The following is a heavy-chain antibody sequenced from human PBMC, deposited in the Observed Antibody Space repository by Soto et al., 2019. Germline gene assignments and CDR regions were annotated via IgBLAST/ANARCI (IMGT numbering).Heavy chain of an antibody. V-gene: IGHV4-4*02. J-gene: IGHJ2*01. CDR3: AREVAGIYWYFDL. CDR2: VHESGST. Sequence: SETLCLTCAVSGGSISNSNYWNWVRQSPGKGLEWLGSVHESGSTNYNPSLTSRVSVSLDKPKNQFSLRLTSVTAADSGVYYCAREVAGIYWYFDLWGRGTLVTVSS. CDR1: GGSISNSNY. D-gene: IGHD6-13*01.